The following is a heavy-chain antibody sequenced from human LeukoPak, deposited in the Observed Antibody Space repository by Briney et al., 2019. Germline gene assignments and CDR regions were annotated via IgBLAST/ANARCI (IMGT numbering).Heavy chain of an antibody. CDR1: GYTFTGYY. J-gene: IGHJ6*03. D-gene: IGHD3-10*01. CDR2: INPNSGGT. Sequence: ASVKVSCKASGYTFTGYYMHWVRQAPGQGLEWMGWINPNSGGTNYAQKFQGGVTMTRDTSISTAYMELSRLRSDDTAVYYCARVRNYYGSGSYYMDVWGKGTTVTVSS. CDR3: ARVRNYYGSGSYYMDV. V-gene: IGHV1-2*02.